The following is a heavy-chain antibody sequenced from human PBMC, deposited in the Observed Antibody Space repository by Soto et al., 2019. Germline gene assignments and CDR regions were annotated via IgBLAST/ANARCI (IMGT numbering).Heavy chain of an antibody. CDR1: GGSISSTGIHY. J-gene: IGHJ4*02. CDR2: IYHSGST. V-gene: IGHV4-39*02. Sequence: QLQLQESGPGLVKPSETLSLTCTVSGGSISSTGIHYWGWIRQSPGKGLDWIGSIYHSGSTYYNPSLKSRVTISVDTSKNQFSLKLSSVTAADTAVYYCAREGGEGNYFDYWGQGTLVTVSS. D-gene: IGHD3-16*01. CDR3: AREGGEGNYFDY.